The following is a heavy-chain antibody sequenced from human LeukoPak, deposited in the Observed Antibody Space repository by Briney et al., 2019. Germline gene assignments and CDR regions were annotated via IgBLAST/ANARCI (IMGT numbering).Heavy chain of an antibody. D-gene: IGHD1-26*01. V-gene: IGHV3-23*01. J-gene: IGHJ4*02. Sequence: QPGGSLRLSCAASGFTFSTYAMSWVRQAPGKGLEWVSAISGSGGKTYYADSVKGRFTISRDNSKNTLYLQMNSLRTEDTAVYYCARGVHSGSFSPEDYWGQGTLVTVSS. CDR1: GFTFSTYA. CDR3: ARGVHSGSFSPEDY. CDR2: ISGSGGKT.